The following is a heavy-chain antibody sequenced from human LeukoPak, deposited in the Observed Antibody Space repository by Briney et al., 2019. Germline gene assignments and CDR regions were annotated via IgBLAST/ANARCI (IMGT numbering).Heavy chain of an antibody. V-gene: IGHV3-11*04. Sequence: GGSLRLSCAASGFTLRDYYMSWIRQAPGKGLEWISYMSSTGNTIYYAESVKGRFTVSRDSANNSMSLQMTSLRAEDSAVYYCARSPSYFTYFDLWGRDTLVTVSS. CDR1: GFTLRDYY. CDR3: ARSPSYFTYFDL. D-gene: IGHD2/OR15-2a*01. J-gene: IGHJ2*01. CDR2: MSSTGNTI.